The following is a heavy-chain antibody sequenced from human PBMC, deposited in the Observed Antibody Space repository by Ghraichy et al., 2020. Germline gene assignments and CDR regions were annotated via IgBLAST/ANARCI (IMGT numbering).Heavy chain of an antibody. D-gene: IGHD6-19*01. J-gene: IGHJ4*02. V-gene: IGHV3-30*18. Sequence: GGSLRLSCAASGFTFSRYGMHWVRQAPGKGLEWVAVISYDGSNKYYVDSVKGRFTISRDNSKNTLSLQMNSLRAEDTAVYYCAKDRGAVAVPPDYWGQGTLVTVSS. CDR2: ISYDGSNK. CDR3: AKDRGAVAVPPDY. CDR1: GFTFSRYG.